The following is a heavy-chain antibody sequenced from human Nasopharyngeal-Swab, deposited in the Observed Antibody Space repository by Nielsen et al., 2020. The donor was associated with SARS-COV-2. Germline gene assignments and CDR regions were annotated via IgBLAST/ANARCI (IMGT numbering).Heavy chain of an antibody. CDR1: GYTFTSYG. CDR3: ARFGWGSKHHFDY. CDR2: IGAYNGNT. V-gene: IGHV1-18*01. Sequence: ASVKVSCTASGYTFTSYGISWVRQAPGQGLEWMGWIGAYNGNTHYAQKLQGRVTITTDTSTSPAYMELRSLSSDDTAVYYCARFGWGSKHHFDYWGQGTLVTVSS. D-gene: IGHD7-27*01. J-gene: IGHJ4*02.